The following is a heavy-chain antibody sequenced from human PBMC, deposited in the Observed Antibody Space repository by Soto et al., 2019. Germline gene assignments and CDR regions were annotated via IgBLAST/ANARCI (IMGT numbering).Heavy chain of an antibody. V-gene: IGHV2-5*02. D-gene: IGHD6-13*01. CDR1: GFSLSTSGVG. J-gene: IGHJ4*02. CDR2: IYWDDDK. CDR3: ARRRRAAGGYYFEY. Sequence: QITLKESGPTLVKPTQTLTLTCSFSGFSLSTSGVGVGWIRQPPGKALEWLALIYWDDDKRYSPSLERRLTITRDTSKTQVVLTMTNMNPVDTATYYCARRRRAAGGYYFEYWGQGALITVSS.